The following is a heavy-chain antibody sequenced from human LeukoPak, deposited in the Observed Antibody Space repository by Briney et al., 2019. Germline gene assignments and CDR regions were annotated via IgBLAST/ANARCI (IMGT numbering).Heavy chain of an antibody. Sequence: SETLSLTCTVSGGSISSSSYYWGWIRQPPGKGLEWIGSIYYSGSTYYNPSLKSRVTISVDTSKNQFSLKLSSVTAADTAVCYCAIEQWLVLSGDRNWFDPWGQGTLVTVSS. CDR3: AIEQWLVLSGDRNWFDP. V-gene: IGHV4-39*07. D-gene: IGHD6-19*01. J-gene: IGHJ5*02. CDR2: IYYSGST. CDR1: GGSISSSSYY.